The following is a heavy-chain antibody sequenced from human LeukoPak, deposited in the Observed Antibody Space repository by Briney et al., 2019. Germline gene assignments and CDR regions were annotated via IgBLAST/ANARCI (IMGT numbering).Heavy chain of an antibody. CDR2: IYPGDSDT. V-gene: IGHV5-51*01. J-gene: IGHJ4*02. Sequence: GESLKISCKGSGYSFTSYWIAWVRQMPGKGLEWMGIIYPGDSDTRYSPSFQGQVTISADKSISTAYLQWSSLKASDTAMYYCARQHSSSLTPTCYDYWGQGTLVTVSS. CDR1: GYSFTSYW. D-gene: IGHD6-13*01. CDR3: ARQHSSSLTPTCYDY.